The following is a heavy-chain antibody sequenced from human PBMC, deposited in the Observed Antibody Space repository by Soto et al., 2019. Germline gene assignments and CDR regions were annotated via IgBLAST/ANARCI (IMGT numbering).Heavy chain of an antibody. CDR3: AKEGELVGAGYFDS. CDR1: GFTFSNYA. CDR2: ISGGGDYT. D-gene: IGHD3-9*01. V-gene: IGHV3-23*01. Sequence: EVQLLESGGGLVQPGGSLRLSCAASGFTFSNYAMSWVRQAPGKGLEWVSAISGGGDYTYYPDPVKGRFTISRDNFKNTLYLQMNSLRAEDTAVYYCAKEGELVGAGYFDSWGQGTPVTVSS. J-gene: IGHJ4*02.